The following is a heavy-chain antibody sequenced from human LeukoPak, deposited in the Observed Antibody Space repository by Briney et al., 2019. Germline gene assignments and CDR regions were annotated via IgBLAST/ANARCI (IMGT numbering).Heavy chain of an antibody. J-gene: IGHJ4*02. CDR3: AKAPIIVVVPAVFDY. CDR1: GFTFSSYA. D-gene: IGHD2-2*01. V-gene: IGHV3-23*01. Sequence: GGSLRLSCAASGFTFSSYAMSWVRQAPGKGLEWVSAISGSGGSTYYADSVKGRFTISRDNSKNTLYLQMNSLRAEDTAVYYCAKAPIIVVVPAVFDYWGQGTLVTVSS. CDR2: ISGSGGST.